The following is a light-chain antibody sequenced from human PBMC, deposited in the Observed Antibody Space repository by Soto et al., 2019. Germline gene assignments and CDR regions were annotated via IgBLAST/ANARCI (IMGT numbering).Light chain of an antibody. Sequence: QSVLTQPPSTSGTPGQTVTISCSGGGSNIGTNYVYWYRHLPGTAPKLLIYSDNQRPSGVPDRFSGSKSGTSASLAISGLRSEDEADYYCAAWDDTLSGRVFGGGTKLTVL. CDR2: SDN. CDR1: GSNIGTNY. CDR3: AAWDDTLSGRV. V-gene: IGLV1-47*02. J-gene: IGLJ3*02.